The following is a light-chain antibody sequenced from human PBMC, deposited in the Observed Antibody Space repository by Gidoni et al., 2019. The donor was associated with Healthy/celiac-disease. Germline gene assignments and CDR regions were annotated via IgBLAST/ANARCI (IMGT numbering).Light chain of an antibody. J-gene: IGKJ1*01. CDR2: GAS. Sequence: ERVMTQSPATRSVSPGERATLSFRASQSVSSNLAWYQQKPGQAPRLLIYGASTRATGIPARFSGSGSGTEFTLTISSLQSEDFAVYYCQQYNNWPRTFGQGTKVEIK. V-gene: IGKV3-15*01. CDR1: QSVSSN. CDR3: QQYNNWPRT.